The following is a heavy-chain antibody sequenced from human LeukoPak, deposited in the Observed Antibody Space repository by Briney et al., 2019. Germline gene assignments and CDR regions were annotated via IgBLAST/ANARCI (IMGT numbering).Heavy chain of an antibody. CDR3: AKVKGGSGPFDD. Sequence: GGSLRLSCAASGFTFSDYYMIWIRQAPGKGLEWVSSISKRGGSTYYADSVKGRFTISRDSSKNTLHLQMNTLRAEDTAVYYCAKVKGGSGPFDDWGQGTLVTVSS. D-gene: IGHD6-19*01. V-gene: IGHV3-23*01. J-gene: IGHJ4*02. CDR1: GFTFSDYY. CDR2: ISKRGGST.